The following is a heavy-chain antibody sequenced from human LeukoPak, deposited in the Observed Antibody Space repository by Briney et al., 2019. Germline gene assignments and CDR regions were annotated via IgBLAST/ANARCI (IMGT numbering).Heavy chain of an antibody. CDR3: ARGSGYGDSPGLD. CDR2: INPNSGGA. CDR1: GYTLTELS. D-gene: IGHD4-17*01. J-gene: IGHJ4*02. V-gene: IGHV1-2*06. Sequence: ASVKVSCTVSGYTLTELSMHWVRQAPGQGLEWMGRINPNSGGANYAQQFQGRVTMTRDTSITTAYMEVVRLTSDDTAVYYCARGSGYGDSPGLDWGQGTLVTVSS.